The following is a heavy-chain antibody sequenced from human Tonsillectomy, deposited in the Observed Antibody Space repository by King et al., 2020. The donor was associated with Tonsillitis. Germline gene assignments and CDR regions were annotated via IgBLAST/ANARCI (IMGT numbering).Heavy chain of an antibody. J-gene: IGHJ4*02. CDR3: ARFFRLALGSGGDCYDD. CDR1: GGTFSSYI. D-gene: IGHD2-21*01. Sequence: QLVQSGAEVKKPGSSVKVSCKASGGTFSSYIINWVRQAPGQGLEWMGGITPMFGTANYAQKFQGRVTITADESTSTAYMELSSLGSEDTAVFYCARFFRLALGSGGDCYDDWGQGTLVTVSS. CDR2: ITPMFGTA. V-gene: IGHV1-69*12.